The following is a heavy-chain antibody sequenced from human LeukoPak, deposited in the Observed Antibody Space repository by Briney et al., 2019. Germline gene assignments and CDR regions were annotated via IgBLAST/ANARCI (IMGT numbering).Heavy chain of an antibody. Sequence: SETLSLTCAVYGGSFSGYYWSWIRQPPGKGLEWIGEINHSGSTNYNPSLKSRVTISVDTSKNQFSLKLSSVTAADTAVYCCARGNRPDIVVVTDHFDYWGQGALVTVSS. CDR1: GGSFSGYY. CDR3: ARGNRPDIVVVTDHFDY. CDR2: INHSGST. V-gene: IGHV4-34*01. J-gene: IGHJ4*02. D-gene: IGHD2-21*02.